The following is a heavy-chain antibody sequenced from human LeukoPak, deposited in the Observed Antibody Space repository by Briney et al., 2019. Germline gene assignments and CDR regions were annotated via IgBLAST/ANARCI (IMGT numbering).Heavy chain of an antibody. V-gene: IGHV3-23*01. CDR1: GFRFSNYA. CDR3: AKDPIVVVPAADAFDI. J-gene: IGHJ3*02. CDR2: ISGSGGST. D-gene: IGHD2-2*01. Sequence: GGSLRLSCTASGFRFSNYAMSWVRQAPGKGLEWVSAISGSGGSTYYADSVKGRFTISRDNSKNTLYLQMNSLRAEDTAVYYCAKDPIVVVPAADAFDIWGQGTMVTVSS.